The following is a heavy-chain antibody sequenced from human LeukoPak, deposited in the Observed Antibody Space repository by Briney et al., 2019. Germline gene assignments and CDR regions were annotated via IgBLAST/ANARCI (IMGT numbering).Heavy chain of an antibody. CDR2: IRSTSRTI. CDR1: GFTFSSYS. Sequence: AGGSLRLSCAASGFTFSSYSMNWVRQAPGKGLEWVSYIRSTSRTIYYADSVKGRFTISRDNAKNSLYLQMNSLRAEDTAVYYCARDQKNYWGQGTLVTVSS. J-gene: IGHJ4*02. CDR3: ARDQKNY. V-gene: IGHV3-48*04.